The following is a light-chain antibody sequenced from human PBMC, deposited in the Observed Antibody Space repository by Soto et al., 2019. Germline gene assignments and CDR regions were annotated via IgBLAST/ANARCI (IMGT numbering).Light chain of an antibody. CDR2: EVS. J-gene: IGLJ1*01. Sequence: QSVLTQPASVSGSPGQSITISCTGTSSDVGSYNLVSWYQQHPGKAPKLMIYEVSKRPSGVSNRFSGSKSGNTASLTISGRQADDEADYYCCSYAGSSTLVFGTGTKLTVL. V-gene: IGLV2-23*02. CDR3: CSYAGSSTLV. CDR1: SSDVGSYNL.